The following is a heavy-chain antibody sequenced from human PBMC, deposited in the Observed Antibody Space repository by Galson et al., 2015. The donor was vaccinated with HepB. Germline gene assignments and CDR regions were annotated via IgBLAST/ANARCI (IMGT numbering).Heavy chain of an antibody. J-gene: IGHJ6*02. D-gene: IGHD2-15*01. CDR2: IKSKTDGGTT. CDR1: GFTFSNAW. V-gene: IGHV3-15*01. CDR3: TTDGSVAATSAAYYYYGMDV. Sequence: SLRLSCAASGFTFSNAWMSWVRQAPGKGLEWVGRIKSKTDGGTTDYAAPVKGRFTISRDDSKNTLYLQMNSLKTEDTAVYYCTTDGSVAATSAAYYYYGMDVWGQGTTVTVSS.